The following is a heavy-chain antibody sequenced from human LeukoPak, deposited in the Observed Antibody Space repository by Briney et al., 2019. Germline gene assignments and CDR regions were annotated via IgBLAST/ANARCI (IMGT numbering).Heavy chain of an antibody. Sequence: GASVKVSCKASGYTFTSYDINWVRQATGQGLEWMGWMNPNSGNTGYAQKFQGRVTMTRNTSISTAYMELSSLRSEDTAVYYCARGPIVATIPRYYYYMDVWGKGTTVTVCS. J-gene: IGHJ6*03. V-gene: IGHV1-8*01. CDR2: MNPNSGNT. D-gene: IGHD5-12*01. CDR1: GYTFTSYD. CDR3: ARGPIVATIPRYYYYMDV.